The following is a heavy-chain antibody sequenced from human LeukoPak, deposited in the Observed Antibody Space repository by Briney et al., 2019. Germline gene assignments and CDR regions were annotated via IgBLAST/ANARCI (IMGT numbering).Heavy chain of an antibody. CDR2: IYSGGST. J-gene: IGHJ4*02. D-gene: IGHD5-18*01. CDR1: GFTVSSNY. CDR3: AKAPGYSSYYFDY. V-gene: IGHV3-53*01. Sequence: PGGSLRLSCAASGFTVSSNYMSWVRQAPGKGLEWVSVIYSGGSTYYADSVKGRFTISRDNSKNTLYLQMNSLRAEDTAVYYCAKAPGYSSYYFDYWGQGTLVTVSS.